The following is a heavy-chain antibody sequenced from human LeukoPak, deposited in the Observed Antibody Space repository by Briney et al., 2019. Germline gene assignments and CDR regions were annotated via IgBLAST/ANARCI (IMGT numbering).Heavy chain of an antibody. V-gene: IGHV4-34*01. J-gene: IGHJ6*03. CDR1: GGSFSGYY. CDR3: ARGPYSGYDSHYMDV. CDR2: INHSGST. D-gene: IGHD5-12*01. Sequence: KSSETLSLTCAVCGGSFSGYYWSWIRQPPGKGLEWIGEINHSGSTNYNPSLKSRVTISVDTSKNQFSLKLSSVTAPDTAGYYCARGPYSGYDSHYMDVWGKGTTVTVSS.